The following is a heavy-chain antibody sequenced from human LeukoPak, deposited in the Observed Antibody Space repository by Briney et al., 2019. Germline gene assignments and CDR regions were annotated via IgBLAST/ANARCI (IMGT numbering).Heavy chain of an antibody. D-gene: IGHD2-21*02. CDR1: GGSISNSY. Sequence: SETLSLTRTVSGGSISNSYWSWIRQPPRKGLEWIGYIYCSGSTNYNPSLKSRVTISVDPSKNQFSLKLSSVTAADTAVYYCARKRSYCGGDCPNFDYWGQGTLVTVSS. CDR3: ARKRSYCGGDCPNFDY. V-gene: IGHV4-59*01. J-gene: IGHJ4*02. CDR2: IYCSGST.